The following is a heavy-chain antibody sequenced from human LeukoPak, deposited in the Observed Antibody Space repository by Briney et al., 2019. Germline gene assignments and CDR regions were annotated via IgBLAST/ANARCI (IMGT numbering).Heavy chain of an antibody. CDR2: IYYSGTT. J-gene: IGHJ6*02. D-gene: IGHD4-17*01. CDR3: AREDPQTTVPEGMDV. Sequence: SETLSLTCTVSGGSISYYYWSWIRQSPGKGLEWIGYIYYSGTTNYNPSLKSRVTISVDTSKNQFSLQLRSVTAAATAVYYCAREDPQTTVPEGMDVWGQGTTVTVSS. V-gene: IGHV4-59*01. CDR1: GGSISYYY.